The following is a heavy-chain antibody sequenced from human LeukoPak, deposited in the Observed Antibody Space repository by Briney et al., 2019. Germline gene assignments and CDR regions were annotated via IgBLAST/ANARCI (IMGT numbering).Heavy chain of an antibody. V-gene: IGHV4-34*01. J-gene: IGHJ3*02. D-gene: IGHD4-17*01. CDR1: GGSFSGYY. CDR2: INHSGST. Sequence: PSETLSLTCAVYGGSFSGYYWSWIRRPPGKGLEWIGEINHSGSTNYNPSLKSRVTISVDTSKNQFSLKLSSVTAADTAVYYCASYGDYSPGAFDIWGQGTMVTVSS. CDR3: ASYGDYSPGAFDI.